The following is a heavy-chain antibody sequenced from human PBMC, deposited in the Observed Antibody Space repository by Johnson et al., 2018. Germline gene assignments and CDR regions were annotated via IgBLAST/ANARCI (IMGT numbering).Heavy chain of an antibody. V-gene: IGHV3-23*04. Sequence: VQLVESGGGLVQPGGSLRLSCAASGFTFSNSAMNWVRQAPGKGLEWVSTISGSGGSLYYPDSVRGRFTMSRDNTKNTLYLHVNSLSAEDTAFYYCTKMGVSPDDWGQGTLVTVSS. CDR3: TKMGVSPDD. CDR1: GFTFSNSA. D-gene: IGHD2-8*01. J-gene: IGHJ4*02. CDR2: ISGSGGSL.